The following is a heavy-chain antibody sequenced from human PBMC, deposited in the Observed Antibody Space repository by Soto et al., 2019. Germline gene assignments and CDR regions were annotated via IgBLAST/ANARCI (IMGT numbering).Heavy chain of an antibody. CDR2: IYYSGST. J-gene: IGHJ4*02. CDR3: ARAPFMITFGGVIVNGNFDY. V-gene: IGHV4-31*03. D-gene: IGHD3-16*02. Sequence: SETLSLTCTVSGGSISSGGYYWSWIRQHPGKGLEWIGYIYYSGSTYYNPSLKSRVTISVDTSKNQFSLKLSSVTAADTAVYYCARAPFMITFGGVIVNGNFDYWGQGTLVTVSS. CDR1: GGSISSGGYY.